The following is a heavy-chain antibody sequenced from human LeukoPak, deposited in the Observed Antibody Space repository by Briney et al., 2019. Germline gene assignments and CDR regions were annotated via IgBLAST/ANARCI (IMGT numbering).Heavy chain of an antibody. J-gene: IGHJ4*02. CDR3: ARAAQPSPIQLWSRSRYWFDY. V-gene: IGHV4-39*07. CDR1: GGSISSSSYY. D-gene: IGHD5-18*01. CDR2: IYYSGST. Sequence: PSETLSLTCTVSGGSISSSSYYWGWIRQPPGKGLEWIGSIYYSGSTYYNPSLKSRVTISVDTSKNQFSLKLSSVTAADTAVYYCARAAQPSPIQLWSRSRYWFDYWGQGTLVTVSS.